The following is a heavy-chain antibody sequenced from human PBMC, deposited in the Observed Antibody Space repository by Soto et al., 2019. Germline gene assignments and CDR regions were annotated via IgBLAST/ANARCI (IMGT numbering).Heavy chain of an antibody. CDR3: AGYCSSTSCYAPYYYYGMDV. Sequence: GGSLRLSCAASGFTFSSYSMNWVRQAPGKGLEWVSSISSSSSYIYYAESVKGRFTISRDNAKNSLYLQMNSLRAEDTAVYYCAGYCSSTSCYAPYYYYGMDVWGQGTTVTVSS. D-gene: IGHD2-2*01. CDR2: ISSSSSYI. V-gene: IGHV3-21*01. J-gene: IGHJ6*02. CDR1: GFTFSSYS.